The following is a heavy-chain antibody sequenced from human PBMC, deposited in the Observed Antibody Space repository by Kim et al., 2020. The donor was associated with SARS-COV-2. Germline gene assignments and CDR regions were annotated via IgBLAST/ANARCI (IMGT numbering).Heavy chain of an antibody. Sequence: GGSLRLSCAASGFTFSSYSMNWVRQAPGKGLEWVSSISSSSSYIYYADSVKGRFTISRDNAKNSLYLQMNSLRAEDTAVYYCARDHDYGGTEPAFWGQGTLVTVSS. CDR3: ARDHDYGGTEPAF. V-gene: IGHV3-21*01. J-gene: IGHJ4*02. CDR1: GFTFSSYS. D-gene: IGHD4-17*01. CDR2: ISSSSSYI.